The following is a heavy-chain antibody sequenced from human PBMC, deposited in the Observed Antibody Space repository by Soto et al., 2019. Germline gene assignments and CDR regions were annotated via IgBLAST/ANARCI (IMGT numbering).Heavy chain of an antibody. J-gene: IGHJ4*02. V-gene: IGHV3-21*01. CDR3: ARYKAGLVATAFDY. D-gene: IGHD5-12*01. Sequence: GGSLRLSCAASGFTFSSYSMNWVRQAPGKGLEWVSSISGSGSYIYHADSVKGRFTISRDNAKNSLYLQMNSLRAEDTAVYYCARYKAGLVATAFDYWGQGTLVTVSS. CDR2: ISGSGSYI. CDR1: GFTFSSYS.